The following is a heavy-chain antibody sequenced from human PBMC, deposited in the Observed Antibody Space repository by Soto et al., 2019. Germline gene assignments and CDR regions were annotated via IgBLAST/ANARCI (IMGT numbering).Heavy chain of an antibody. CDR1: VGSFSGYY. CDR2: INHSGST. V-gene: IGHV4-34*01. D-gene: IGHD6-13*01. J-gene: IGHJ5*01. Sequence: PSETLSLTCAVYVGSFSGYYGSRVRQPPGKGLEWIGEINHSGSTNYNPSLKIRVTISVDPSKNQFSLKLSSVTAADTAVYYCARGYPSYSSTWFYSWAQGTLVPVSS. CDR3: ARGYPSYSSTWFYS.